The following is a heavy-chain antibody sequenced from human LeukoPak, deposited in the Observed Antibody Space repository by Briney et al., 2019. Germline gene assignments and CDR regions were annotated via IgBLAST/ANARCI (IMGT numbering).Heavy chain of an antibody. Sequence: SQTLSLTCTVSGGSISSGGYYWSWIRQHPGKGLEWIGYIYYSGSTYYNPSLKSRVTISVDTSKNQFSLKLSSVTAADTAVYYCAKDQLRFLEWLPRAPIDYWGQGTLVTVSS. CDR1: GGSISSGGYY. CDR2: IYYSGST. V-gene: IGHV4-31*03. D-gene: IGHD3-3*01. CDR3: AKDQLRFLEWLPRAPIDY. J-gene: IGHJ4*02.